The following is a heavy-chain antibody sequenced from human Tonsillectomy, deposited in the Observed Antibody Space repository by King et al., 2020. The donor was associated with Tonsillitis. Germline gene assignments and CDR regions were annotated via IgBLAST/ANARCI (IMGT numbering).Heavy chain of an antibody. V-gene: IGHV3-74*01. CDR1: GFTFSRYW. D-gene: IGHD6-6*01. CDR2: IDSDGSST. CDR3: ARDTYLYSSSSDLDY. Sequence: VQLVESGGGLVQPGGSLRLSCAASGFTFSRYWMHWLRHAPGKGLVWVARIDSDGSSTRYADSVKGRFTISRDNAKNTLYLQMNSLRPEDTAVYYCARDTYLYSSSSDLDYWGKGILVTVSS. J-gene: IGHJ4*02.